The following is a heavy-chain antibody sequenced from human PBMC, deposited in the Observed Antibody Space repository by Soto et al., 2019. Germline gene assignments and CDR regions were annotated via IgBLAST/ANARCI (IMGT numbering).Heavy chain of an antibody. V-gene: IGHV3-11*01. CDR1: GFTFSDYY. CDR2: ISSSGSTI. Sequence: GGSLRLSCAASGFTFSDYYMSWIRQAPGKGLEWVSYISSSGSTIYYADSVKGRFTISRDNAKNSLYLQMNSLRAEDTAVYYCARAEENPSGDARAFDIWGQGTMVTVSS. D-gene: IGHD2-21*02. CDR3: ARAEENPSGDARAFDI. J-gene: IGHJ3*02.